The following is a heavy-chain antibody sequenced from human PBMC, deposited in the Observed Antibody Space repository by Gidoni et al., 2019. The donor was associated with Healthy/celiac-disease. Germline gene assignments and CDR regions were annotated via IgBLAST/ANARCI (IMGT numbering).Heavy chain of an antibody. V-gene: IGHV4-59*01. Sequence: QVQLTESGPGLVKPSETLSLTCTVSGGSISSYYWRWIRQPPGKGLEWIGYIYYSGSTNYNPSLKSRVTISVDTSKNQFSLKLSSVTAADTAVYYCSRGGYSYGRYYFDYWGQGTLVTVSS. D-gene: IGHD5-18*01. J-gene: IGHJ4*02. CDR2: IYYSGST. CDR1: GGSISSYY. CDR3: SRGGYSYGRYYFDY.